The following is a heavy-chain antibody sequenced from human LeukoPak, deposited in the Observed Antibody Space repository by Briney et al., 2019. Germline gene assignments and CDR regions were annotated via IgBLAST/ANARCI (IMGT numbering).Heavy chain of an antibody. D-gene: IGHD5-12*01. J-gene: IGHJ4*02. CDR3: ARDIVATISGDY. CDR2: IYYSGST. Sequence: SETLSLTCTVSGGSISSSSYYWGWIRQPPGKGLEWIGSIYYSGSTYYNPSLKSRVTISVDTSRNQFSLNLSSVTAADTAVYYCARDIVATISGDYWGQGTLVTVSS. V-gene: IGHV4-39*01. CDR1: GGSISSSSYY.